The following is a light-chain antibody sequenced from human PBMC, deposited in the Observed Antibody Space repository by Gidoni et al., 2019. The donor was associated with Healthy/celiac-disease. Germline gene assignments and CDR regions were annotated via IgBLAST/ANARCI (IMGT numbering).Light chain of an antibody. J-gene: IGLJ2*01. Sequence: SYELTQPPSVSVSPGQTASITCSGDKLGDKYACWYQQKPGQSPVLVSYQDSKRPSGIPGRFSGSNAGNTATLNISGTQDMDEADYYCQAWDSSIVVFGGGTKLTVL. CDR2: QDS. V-gene: IGLV3-1*01. CDR3: QAWDSSIVV. CDR1: KLGDKY.